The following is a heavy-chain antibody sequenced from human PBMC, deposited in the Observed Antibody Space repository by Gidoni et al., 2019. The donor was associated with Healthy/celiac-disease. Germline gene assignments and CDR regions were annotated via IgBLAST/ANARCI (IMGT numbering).Heavy chain of an antibody. D-gene: IGHD3-22*01. CDR3: ASTYYYDSSGYPFDY. J-gene: IGHJ4*02. V-gene: IGHV5-51*01. Sequence: EVQLVQPGAEVQKPGESLKISCKGSGYSFTSYWIGWVRQRPGKGLEWMGIIYPGESDTRYSPSFQGQVTISADKSISTAYLQWSSLKASDTAMYYCASTYYYDSSGYPFDYWGKGTLVTVSS. CDR2: IYPGESDT. CDR1: GYSFTSYW.